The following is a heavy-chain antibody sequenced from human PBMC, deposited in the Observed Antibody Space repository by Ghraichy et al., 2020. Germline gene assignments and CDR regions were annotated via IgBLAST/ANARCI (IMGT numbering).Heavy chain of an antibody. D-gene: IGHD2-21*01. CDR1: GYTFTSYD. Sequence: ASVKVSCKASGYTFTSYDINWVRQATGQGLEWMGWMNPNSGNTGYAQKFQGRVTMTRNTSISTAYMELSSLRSEDTAVYYCARGRSPYCGGDCYSWSGNYYYYYGMDVWGQGTTVTVSS. CDR2: MNPNSGNT. J-gene: IGHJ6*02. CDR3: ARGRSPYCGGDCYSWSGNYYYYYGMDV. V-gene: IGHV1-8*01.